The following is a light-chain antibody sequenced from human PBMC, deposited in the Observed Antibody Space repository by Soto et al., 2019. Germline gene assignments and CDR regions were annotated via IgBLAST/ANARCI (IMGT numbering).Light chain of an antibody. Sequence: QSVLTQPASVSGSPGQSITISCTGTSSDVGGYNYVSWYQQHPGKAPKLMIYEVSNRPSGVSNRFSGSKSGNTASLTISGLQAEDEADYYCSSYTSCTLYVFGNGTKVTVL. CDR1: SSDVGGYNY. J-gene: IGLJ1*01. CDR2: EVS. V-gene: IGLV2-14*01. CDR3: SSYTSCTLYV.